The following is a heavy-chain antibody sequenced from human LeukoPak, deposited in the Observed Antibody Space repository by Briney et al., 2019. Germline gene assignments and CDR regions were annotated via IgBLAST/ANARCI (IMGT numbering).Heavy chain of an antibody. D-gene: IGHD4-17*01. CDR1: GYTFTSYG. CDR3: ARRVVGGDYGLRWSDP. Sequence: ASVKVSCKASGYTFTSYGISWVRQAPGQGLEWMGWISAYNGNTNYAQKLQGRVTMTTDTSTSTAYMELRSLRSDDTAVYYCARRVVGGDYGLRWSDPWGQGTLVTVSS. V-gene: IGHV1-18*01. J-gene: IGHJ5*02. CDR2: ISAYNGNT.